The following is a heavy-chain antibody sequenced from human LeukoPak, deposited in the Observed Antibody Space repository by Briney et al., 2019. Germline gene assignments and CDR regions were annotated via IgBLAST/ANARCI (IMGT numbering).Heavy chain of an antibody. CDR3: ARVFGVVSPLYFDY. CDR2: IIPILGIA. CDR1: GGTFSSYA. V-gene: IGHV1-69*04. J-gene: IGHJ4*02. Sequence: ASVKVSCKASGGTFSSYAISWVRQAPGQGLEWMGRIIPILGIANYAQKFQGRVTITADKSTSTAYMELSSLRSEDTAVYYCARVFGVVSPLYFDYWGQGTLVTVSS. D-gene: IGHD3-3*01.